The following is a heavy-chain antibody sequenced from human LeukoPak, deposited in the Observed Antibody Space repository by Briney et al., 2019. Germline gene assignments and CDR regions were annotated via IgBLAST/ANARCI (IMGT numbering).Heavy chain of an antibody. V-gene: IGHV4-39*01. CDR2: IYYCGNP. J-gene: IGHJ4*02. CDR1: GGSISSSSYY. Sequence: SETLSLTCTVSGGSISSSSYYWGWIRQPPGTGLEWFGSIYYCGNPHYNPSLKSRVSISVDTSKNQFSLKLMSVTAADTAVYYCGGHCTNGVCYTDFDYWGQGTLVTVSS. CDR3: GGHCTNGVCYTDFDY. D-gene: IGHD2-8*01.